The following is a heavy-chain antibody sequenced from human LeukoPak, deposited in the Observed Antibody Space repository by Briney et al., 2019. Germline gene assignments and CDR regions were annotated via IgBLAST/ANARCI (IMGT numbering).Heavy chain of an antibody. J-gene: IGHJ4*02. CDR3: ARVVGVTEGWGYFDY. V-gene: IGHV3-33*01. D-gene: IGHD2-21*02. CDR2: IWFDGSNK. Sequence: GGSLRLSCAASGFTFSSYGMHWVRQAPGKGLEWVAVIWFDGSNKYYADSVKGRFTISRDNSKNTLYLQMNSLRAEDTAVYYCARVVGVTEGWGYFDYWGQGALVTVSS. CDR1: GFTFSSYG.